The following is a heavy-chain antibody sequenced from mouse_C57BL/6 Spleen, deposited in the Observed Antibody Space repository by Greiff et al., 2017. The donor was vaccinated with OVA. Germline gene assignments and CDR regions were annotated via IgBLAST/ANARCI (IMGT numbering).Heavy chain of an antibody. Sequence: EVQGVESGGDLVKPGGSLKLSCAASGFTFSSYGMSWVRQTPDKRLEWVATISSGGSYTYYPDSVKGRFTIARDNAKNTLYLQMSSLKSEDTAMYYCASPIYGRGGFAYWGQGTLVTVSA. V-gene: IGHV5-6*01. CDR1: GFTFSSYG. CDR3: ASPIYGRGGFAY. D-gene: IGHD1-1*01. J-gene: IGHJ3*01. CDR2: ISSGGSYT.